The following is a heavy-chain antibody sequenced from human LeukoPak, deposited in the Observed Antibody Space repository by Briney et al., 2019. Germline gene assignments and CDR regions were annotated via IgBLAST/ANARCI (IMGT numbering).Heavy chain of an antibody. CDR1: GGSISAYY. CDR2: IYYSGST. CDR3: ARRLCGGDCYSTFSY. Sequence: SETLSLTCIVSGGSISAYYWSWIRQPPGKGLEWIGYIYYSGSTNYNPSLKSRVTISVDTARNQFSLKLTSVTAADTAVYYCARRLCGGDCYSTFSYWGQGTLVTVSS. D-gene: IGHD2-21*02. J-gene: IGHJ4*02. V-gene: IGHV4-59*01.